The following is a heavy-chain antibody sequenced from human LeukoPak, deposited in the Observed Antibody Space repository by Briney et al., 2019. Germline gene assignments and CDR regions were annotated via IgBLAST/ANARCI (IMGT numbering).Heavy chain of an antibody. CDR2: IYYTGGT. CDR1: GGSISSYY. V-gene: IGHV4-59*08. CDR3: ARHALSCRGGSCYPDWFDP. D-gene: IGHD2-15*01. Sequence: SETLSLTCTVSGGSISSYYWSCIRQPPGKGLEWIGYIYYTGGTNSNPSLKSRVTISMDTSKNQFSLKLTSVTAADTALYYCARHALSCRGGSCYPDWFDPWGQGTLVTVSS. J-gene: IGHJ5*02.